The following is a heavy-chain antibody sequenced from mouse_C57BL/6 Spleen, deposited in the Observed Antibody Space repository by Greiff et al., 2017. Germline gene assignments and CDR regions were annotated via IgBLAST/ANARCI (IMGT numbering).Heavy chain of an antibody. V-gene: IGHV1-63*01. CDR2: IYPGGGYT. CDR3: ASGYDYDWFAY. J-gene: IGHJ3*01. D-gene: IGHD2-4*01. Sequence: VQLQQSGAELVRPGTSVKMSCKASGYTFTNYWIGWAKQRPGHGLEWIGDIYPGGGYTNYNEKFKGKATLTADKSSSTAYMQFSSLTSEDSAIYYCASGYDYDWFAYWGQGTLVTVSA. CDR1: GYTFTNYW.